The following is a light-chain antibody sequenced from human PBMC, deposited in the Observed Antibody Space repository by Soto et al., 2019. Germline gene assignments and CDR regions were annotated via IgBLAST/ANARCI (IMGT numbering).Light chain of an antibody. CDR2: AAS. CDR3: QQYGSAPLT. J-gene: IGKJ5*01. CDR1: QSVSNNY. Sequence: EIVLTQSAGSLSLSPGERATLSCRASQSVSNNYLAWYQQKPGQAPRLLISAASSRATAIPDRFSGSGSGTDFTLTISRLEPEDFAVYFCQQYGSAPLTFGQGTRLEI. V-gene: IGKV3-20*01.